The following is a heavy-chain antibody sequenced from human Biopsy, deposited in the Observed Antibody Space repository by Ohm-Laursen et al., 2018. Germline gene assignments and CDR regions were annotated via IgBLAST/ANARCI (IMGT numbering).Heavy chain of an antibody. CDR3: ARDDAVTVIRGLYY. J-gene: IGHJ4*02. V-gene: IGHV4-59*01. D-gene: IGHD2-21*02. Sequence: SETLSLTCTVSGDSISSYYWSWIRQPPGKGLEWIGYVYYTGSTDYNPSLQSRVTISIDKSKNQFFLKLSSVTAEDTAVYYCARDDAVTVIRGLYYWGQGALVTVPS. CDR1: GDSISSYY. CDR2: VYYTGST.